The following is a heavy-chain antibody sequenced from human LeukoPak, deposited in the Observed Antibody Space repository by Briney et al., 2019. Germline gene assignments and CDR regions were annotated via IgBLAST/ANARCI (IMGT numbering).Heavy chain of an antibody. D-gene: IGHD1-26*01. J-gene: IGHJ3*02. CDR1: GGSISSYY. Sequence: SETLSLTCTVSGGSISSYYWSCIRQPPGKGLEWIGYIYYSGSTNYNPSLKSRVTISVDTSENQFSLKLSSVTAADTAVYYCARLGVGARAFDIWGQGTMVTVSS. CDR2: IYYSGST. CDR3: ARLGVGARAFDI. V-gene: IGHV4-59*01.